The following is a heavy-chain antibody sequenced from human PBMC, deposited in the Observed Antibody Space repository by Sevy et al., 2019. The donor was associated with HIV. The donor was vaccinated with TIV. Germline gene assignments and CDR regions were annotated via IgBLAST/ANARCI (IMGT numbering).Heavy chain of an antibody. CDR2: ISGSGISI. Sequence: GGSLRLSCATSGFRFTDFSMSWIRQSPGKDLEWISYISGSGISIYYADSVKGRFTISRDNAKNSLYLQMTSLRAEDTAVYYCARKMELLVPDYWGQGTLVTVSS. D-gene: IGHD2-21*02. J-gene: IGHJ4*02. CDR1: GFRFTDFS. V-gene: IGHV3-11*04. CDR3: ARKMELLVPDY.